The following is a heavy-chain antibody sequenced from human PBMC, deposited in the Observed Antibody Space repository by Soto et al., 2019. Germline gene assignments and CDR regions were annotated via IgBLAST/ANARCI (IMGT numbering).Heavy chain of an antibody. Sequence: PGGSLRLSCAASGFTFSSYSMNWVRQAPGKGLEWVSYISSSSSTIYYADSVKGRFTISRDNAKNSLYLQMNSLRDEDTAVYYCARYGRVVYYYGMDVWGQGTTVTVSS. D-gene: IGHD3-3*01. V-gene: IGHV3-48*02. CDR2: ISSSSSTI. J-gene: IGHJ6*02. CDR3: ARYGRVVYYYGMDV. CDR1: GFTFSSYS.